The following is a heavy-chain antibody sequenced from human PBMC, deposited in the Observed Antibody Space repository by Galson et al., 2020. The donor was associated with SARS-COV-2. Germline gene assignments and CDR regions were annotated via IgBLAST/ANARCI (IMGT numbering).Heavy chain of an antibody. Sequence: GESLKISCAASGFPFSSYGMHWVRQAPGKGLEWVALISYDGSSESSGDSVKGRVTISKDNSKNTLYLEVNSLRPEDTAIYYCVKEGGSYAYYYYGLDVWGLGTTGTVSS. J-gene: IGHJ6*02. V-gene: IGHV3-30*18. D-gene: IGHD3-16*01. CDR3: VKEGGSYAYYYYGLDV. CDR2: ISYDGSSE. CDR1: GFPFSSYG.